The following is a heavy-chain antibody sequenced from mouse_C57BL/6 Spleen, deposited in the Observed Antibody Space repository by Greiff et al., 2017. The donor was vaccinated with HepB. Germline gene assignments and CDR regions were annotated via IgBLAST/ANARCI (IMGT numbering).Heavy chain of an antibody. CDR3: ASYYYGRSYTFFAY. D-gene: IGHD1-1*01. Sequence: EVQVVESGGGLVKPGGSLKLSCAASGFTFSDYGMHWVRQAPEKGLEWVAYISSGSSTIYYADTVKGRFTISRDNAKNTLFLQMTSLRSEDTAMYYCASYYYGRSYTFFAYWGQGTLVTVSA. V-gene: IGHV5-17*01. J-gene: IGHJ3*01. CDR1: GFTFSDYG. CDR2: ISSGSSTI.